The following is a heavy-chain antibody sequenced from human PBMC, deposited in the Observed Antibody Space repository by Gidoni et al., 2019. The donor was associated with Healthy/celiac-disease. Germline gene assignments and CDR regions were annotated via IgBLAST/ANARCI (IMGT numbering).Heavy chain of an antibody. J-gene: IGHJ4*02. CDR1: GNTFSSYA. D-gene: IGHD1-26*01. CDR3: AGRIVGATSFDY. V-gene: IGHV1-69*01. CDR2: IIPIFGTA. Sequence: QVQLVQSGAEVKQPGSSVKVSCKASGNTFSSYAINWVRQAPGQGLEWMGGIIPIFGTANYAQKFQGRVTITADESTSTACMELSSLRSEDTAVYYCAGRIVGATSFDYWGQGTLVTVSS.